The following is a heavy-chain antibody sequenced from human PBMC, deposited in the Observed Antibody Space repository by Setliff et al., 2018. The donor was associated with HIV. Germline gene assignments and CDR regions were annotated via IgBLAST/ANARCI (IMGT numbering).Heavy chain of an antibody. CDR1: DGSFSGYY. V-gene: IGHV4-34*01. CDR2: IDHSGIV. J-gene: IGHJ4*02. D-gene: IGHD2-8*02. CDR3: VRPAFGTGRGADFDS. Sequence: SETLSLTCAVYDGSFSGYYWSWIRQPPGKGLEWFGEIDHSGIVYYNPSLRSRVTISVDTSQSRFSLELTSVTAADTAVYYCVRPAFGTGRGADFDSWGQGTLVTVSS.